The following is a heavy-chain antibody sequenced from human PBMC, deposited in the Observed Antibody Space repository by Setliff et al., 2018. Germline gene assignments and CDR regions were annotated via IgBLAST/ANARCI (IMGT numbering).Heavy chain of an antibody. CDR3: ARTCSGSGCYAGLES. J-gene: IGHJ4*02. Sequence: PGGSLRLSCAASGFTVTSNYMSWVRQAPGKRPEWVSTLYGSGDSYHADSVKGRFTISRDNSKNTLYLQMNSLRPEDTAVYYCARTCSGSGCYAGLESWGQGTPVTVSS. CDR2: LYGSGDS. V-gene: IGHV3-66*03. CDR1: GFTVTSNY. D-gene: IGHD2-15*01.